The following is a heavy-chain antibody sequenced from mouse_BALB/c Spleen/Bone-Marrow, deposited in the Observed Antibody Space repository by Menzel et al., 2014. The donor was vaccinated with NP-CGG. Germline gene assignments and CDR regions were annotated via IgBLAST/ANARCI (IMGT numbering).Heavy chain of an antibody. V-gene: IGHV1-9*01. Sequence: VMLVESGAELMKPGASVKISCTATGYTFSSYWIEWVKQRPGHGLEWIGEILPGSDSTNYNENFKGKATFTADTSSNTAYMQLNSLTSEDSAVYFCARDSSDYLAWFAYWGQGTLVTVSA. CDR2: ILPGSDST. D-gene: IGHD3-2*01. CDR1: GYTFSSYW. CDR3: ARDSSDYLAWFAY. J-gene: IGHJ3*01.